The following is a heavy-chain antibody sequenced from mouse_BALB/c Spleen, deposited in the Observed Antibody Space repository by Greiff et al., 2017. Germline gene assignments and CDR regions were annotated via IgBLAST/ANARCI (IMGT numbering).Heavy chain of an antibody. CDR1: GFTFSSYG. CDR2: ISSGGSYT. Sequence: EVKLMESGGDLVKPGVSLKLSCAASGFTFSSYGMSWVRQTPDKRLEWVATISSGGSYTYYPDSVKGRFTISRDNAKNTLYLQMSSLKSEDTAMYYCASGDSSGFDYWGQGTTLTVSS. CDR3: ASGDSSGFDY. J-gene: IGHJ2*01. D-gene: IGHD3-2*01. V-gene: IGHV5-6*01.